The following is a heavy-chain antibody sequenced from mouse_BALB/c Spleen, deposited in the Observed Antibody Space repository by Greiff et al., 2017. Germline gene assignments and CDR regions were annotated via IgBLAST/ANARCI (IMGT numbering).Heavy chain of an antibody. CDR2: ISDGGSYT. Sequence: DVKLVESGGGLVKPGGSLKLSCAASGFTFSDYYMYWVRQTPEKRLEWVATISDGGSYTYYPDSVKGRFTISRDNARNILYLQMSSLRSEDTAMYYCASIYYDYSWFAYWGQGTLVTVSA. CDR1: GFTFSDYY. V-gene: IGHV5-4*02. J-gene: IGHJ3*01. CDR3: ASIYYDYSWFAY. D-gene: IGHD2-4*01.